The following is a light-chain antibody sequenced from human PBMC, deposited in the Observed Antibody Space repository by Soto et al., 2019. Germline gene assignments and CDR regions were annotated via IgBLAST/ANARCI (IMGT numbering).Light chain of an antibody. V-gene: IGKV1-5*03. Sequence: DIQMTXSPSTLSASVXXXXTITCRASQYISSWLAWYQQKPGKAPKLLIYKASSLESGVPSRFSGSGSGTEFTLTISSLQPDDFATYYCQQYNSQRTFGQGTKVEIK. CDR2: KAS. J-gene: IGKJ1*01. CDR3: QQYNSQRT. CDR1: QYISSW.